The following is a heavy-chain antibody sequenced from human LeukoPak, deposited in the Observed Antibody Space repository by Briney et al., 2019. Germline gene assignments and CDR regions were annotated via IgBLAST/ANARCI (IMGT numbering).Heavy chain of an antibody. CDR1: GGSISSSSYY. J-gene: IGHJ4*02. D-gene: IGHD3-16*01. CDR2: IYYSGST. CDR3: ARHGSRGDYSFDY. V-gene: IGHV4-39*01. Sequence: KPSETLSLTCTVSGGSISSSSYYWGWIRQPPGKGLEWIGSIYYSGSTYYNPSLKSRVTISVDTSKNQFSLKLSSVPAADTAVYYCARHGSRGDYSFDYWGQGTLVTVSS.